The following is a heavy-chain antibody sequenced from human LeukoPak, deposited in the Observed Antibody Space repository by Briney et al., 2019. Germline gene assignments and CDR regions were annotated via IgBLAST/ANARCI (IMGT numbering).Heavy chain of an antibody. Sequence: GASVKVSCKAPGYTFTTYGISWVRQAPGQGLEWMGWISPYNGNTNYAEKVQGRITMTTDTYTRTVSMELGSLTSDDTAVYYCARELSYYGSGNYYQGRGYYFDYWGQGTLLTVSS. CDR3: ARELSYYGSGNYYQGRGYYFDY. CDR1: GYTFTTYG. J-gene: IGHJ4*02. V-gene: IGHV1-18*01. CDR2: ISPYNGNT. D-gene: IGHD3-10*01.